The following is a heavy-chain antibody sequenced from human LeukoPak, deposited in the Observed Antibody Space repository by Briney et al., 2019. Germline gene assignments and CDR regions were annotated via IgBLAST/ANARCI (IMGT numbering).Heavy chain of an antibody. CDR3: ARDRPHRYSSGWRDAFDI. V-gene: IGHV3-48*01. J-gene: IGHJ3*02. CDR1: GFTFSSYS. Sequence: TGGSPRLSCAASGFTFSSYSMNWVRQAPGKGLEWVSYISSSSSTIYYADSVKGRFTISRDNAKNSLYLQMNSLRAEDTAVYYCARDRPHRYSSGWRDAFDIWGQGTMVTVSS. D-gene: IGHD6-19*01. CDR2: ISSSSSTI.